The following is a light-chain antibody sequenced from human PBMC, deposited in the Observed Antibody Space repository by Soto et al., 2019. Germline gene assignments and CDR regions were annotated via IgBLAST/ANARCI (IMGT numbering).Light chain of an antibody. Sequence: DIQIHQCRPCGCSCVLGIVTITCRSSEDISTWLAWYQQKPGKAPKLLIYAASSLQSGVPSRFSGSGSGTDFTLTISSLQPEDFATYYCQHADSFPLITFGQGTRLEIK. V-gene: IGKV1-12*01. CDR1: EDISTW. J-gene: IGKJ5*01. CDR2: AAS. CDR3: QHADSFPLIT.